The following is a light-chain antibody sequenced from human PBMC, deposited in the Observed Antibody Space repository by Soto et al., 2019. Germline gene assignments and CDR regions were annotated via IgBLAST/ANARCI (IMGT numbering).Light chain of an antibody. CDR1: SSDVGSYNG. Sequence: QSALTQPPSVSGSPGQSVTISCTGSSSDVGSYNGVYWYQQPPGTAPKLMIYEVSNRPSGVPDRFSGSKSGNTASLTIAGLHAEDEAYYYCSSFTDSATVIFGGGTKLTVL. V-gene: IGLV2-18*02. CDR2: EVS. J-gene: IGLJ2*01. CDR3: SSFTDSATVI.